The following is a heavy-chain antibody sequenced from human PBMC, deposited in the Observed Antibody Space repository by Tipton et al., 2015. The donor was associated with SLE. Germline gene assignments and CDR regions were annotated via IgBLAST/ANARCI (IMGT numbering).Heavy chain of an antibody. J-gene: IGHJ6*03. CDR3: ARTYYYGSGTYFYSYCYMDV. CDR2: IIPIFGIP. CDR1: GDTFRNYG. V-gene: IGHV1-69*01. D-gene: IGHD3-10*01. Sequence: QSGAEVKKPGSSVKVSCKTSGDTFRNYGISWVRQAPGQGLEWMGGIIPIFGIPNYAPKFQGRLTITSDESASTVYMELSSLTYEDKAVYYCARTYYYGSGTYFYSYCYMDVWGKGTTVTVSS.